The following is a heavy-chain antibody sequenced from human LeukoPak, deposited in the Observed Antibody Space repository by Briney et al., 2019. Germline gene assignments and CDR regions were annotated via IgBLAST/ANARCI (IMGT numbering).Heavy chain of an antibody. V-gene: IGHV3-23*01. Sequence: PGGSLRLSCAASGFTFSIYAMSWVPQAPGKGLEWVSAISGSEGSTYYADSVKGRFTISRDNSKNTLYLQMNSLRAEGTAVYYCAKDIVVVVAEKDYFDYWGQGTLVTVSS. CDR3: AKDIVVVVAEKDYFDY. D-gene: IGHD2-15*01. CDR2: ISGSEGST. J-gene: IGHJ4*02. CDR1: GFTFSIYA.